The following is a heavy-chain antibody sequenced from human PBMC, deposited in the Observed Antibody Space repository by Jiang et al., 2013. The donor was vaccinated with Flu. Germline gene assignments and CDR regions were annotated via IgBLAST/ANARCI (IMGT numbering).Heavy chain of an antibody. J-gene: IGHJ1*01. CDR2: VFYSGST. V-gene: IGHV4-39*01. D-gene: IGHD3-10*01. Sequence: GWIRQPPGKGLEWIGSVFYSGSTYYHPSLKSRVTIYVDRSKNQFSLSLSSVTAADSAVFYCGSSNYGIEYFQHWGQGILVTVSS. CDR3: GSSNYGIEYFQH.